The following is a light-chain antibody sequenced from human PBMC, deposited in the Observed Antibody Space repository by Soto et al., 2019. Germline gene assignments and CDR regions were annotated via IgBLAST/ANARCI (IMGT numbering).Light chain of an antibody. Sequence: DIQMTQSPSSLSASVGDRVTITCQASQDISDYLNWYQQKPGEAPELLIYESSNLEGGVPPNFSGSGSGTDFSLTISSLQPEDVATYYCQQYDSPPLTFGGGTKVERK. CDR1: QDISDY. J-gene: IGKJ4*01. CDR2: ESS. CDR3: QQYDSPPLT. V-gene: IGKV1-33*01.